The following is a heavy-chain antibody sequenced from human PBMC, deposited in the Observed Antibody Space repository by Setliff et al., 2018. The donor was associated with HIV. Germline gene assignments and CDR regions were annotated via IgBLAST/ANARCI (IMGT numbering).Heavy chain of an antibody. V-gene: IGHV4-39*01. Sequence: PSETLSLTCTDAGGSISSTDYYWGWIRQPPGKGLEWIGIIFDSGSTYYNPSLRGRVTISVDTSKSQFSLRLSSVTAADTAVYYCARLPARITTACYSFHYVDIRGKVTTVP. CDR1: GGSISSTDYY. D-gene: IGHD6-25*01. J-gene: IGHJ6*03. CDR3: ARLPARITTACYSFHYVDI. CDR2: IFDSGST.